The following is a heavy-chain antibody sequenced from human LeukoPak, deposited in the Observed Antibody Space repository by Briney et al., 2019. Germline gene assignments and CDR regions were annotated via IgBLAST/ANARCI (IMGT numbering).Heavy chain of an antibody. D-gene: IGHD3-16*01. Sequence: SETLSLTCTVSGGSISSYYWSWIRQPPGKGLEWIGYIYYSGSTNYNPSLKSRVTISVDTSKNQFSLKLSSVTAADTAVYYCARLVSITAYYFDYWGQGTLVTVSS. CDR2: IYYSGST. J-gene: IGHJ4*02. CDR3: ARLVSITAYYFDY. V-gene: IGHV4-59*01. CDR1: GGSISSYY.